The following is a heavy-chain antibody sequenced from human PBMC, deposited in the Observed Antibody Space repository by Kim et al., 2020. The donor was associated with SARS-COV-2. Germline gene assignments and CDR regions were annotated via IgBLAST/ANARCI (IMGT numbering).Heavy chain of an antibody. CDR3: AKVVGKSSGYADDY. V-gene: IGHV3-23*01. J-gene: IGHJ4*02. Sequence: ADYSKGRFPNSRDNSKNTMYLQMNSLRAEDTAVYYCAKVVGKSSGYADDYWGQGTLVTVSS. D-gene: IGHD5-12*01.